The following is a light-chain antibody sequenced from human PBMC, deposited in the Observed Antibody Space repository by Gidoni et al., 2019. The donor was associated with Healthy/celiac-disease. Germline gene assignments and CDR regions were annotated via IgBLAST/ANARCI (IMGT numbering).Light chain of an antibody. V-gene: IGLV1-40*01. CDR2: GNS. CDR1: SSNIGAGYD. Sequence: QSALTHPPSVSRAPGHRVTLSCTGSSSNIGAGYDVPWYQQLPGTAPKLLISGNSNRPSGVPDRFSGSKSGTSASLAITGLQAEDEADYYCQSYDSSLSVVVVGGGTKLTVL. CDR3: QSYDSSLSVVV. J-gene: IGLJ2*01.